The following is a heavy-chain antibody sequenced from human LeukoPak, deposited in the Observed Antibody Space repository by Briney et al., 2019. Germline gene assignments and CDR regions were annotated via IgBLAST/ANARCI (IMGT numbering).Heavy chain of an antibody. CDR3: ARDYYDSSGYYYYYYYGMDV. CDR1: GGSISSGDYY. CDR2: IYYSGST. J-gene: IGHJ6*02. Sequence: SQTLSLTCTVSGGSISSGDYYRSWIRQPPGKGLEWIGYIYYSGSTYYNPSLKSRVTISVDTSKNQFSLKLSSVTAADTAVYYCARDYYDSSGYYYYYYYGMDVWGQGTTVTVSS. D-gene: IGHD3-22*01. V-gene: IGHV4-30-4*01.